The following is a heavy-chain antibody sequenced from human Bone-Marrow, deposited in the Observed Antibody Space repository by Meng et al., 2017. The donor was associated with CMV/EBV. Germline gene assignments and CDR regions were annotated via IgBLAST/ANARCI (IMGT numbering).Heavy chain of an antibody. CDR3: AKVDRGPAAPRNDAFDI. CDR2: ISSSSTYI. D-gene: IGHD2-2*01. J-gene: IGHJ3*02. V-gene: IGHV3-21*01. Sequence: GESLKISCAASGFTFSMYSMNWVRQAPGKELEWASYISSSSTYIYYADSVKGRFTISRDNAEKSLYLQMNSLTAEDTAMYYCAKVDRGPAAPRNDAFDIWGQGTMVTVSS. CDR1: GFTFSMYS.